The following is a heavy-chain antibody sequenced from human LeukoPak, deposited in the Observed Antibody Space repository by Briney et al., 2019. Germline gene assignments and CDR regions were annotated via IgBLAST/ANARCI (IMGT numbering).Heavy chain of an antibody. CDR3: ARGGVAAKYYFDS. Sequence: SETLSLTCTVSGGSISPLYWSWIRQPPGKGLEFIGYIYYSGTTNYNPSLKSRVTLSVDTSQTQFSLKLSSVTAADTAVYYCARGGVAAKYYFDSWGQGTLVTVSS. V-gene: IGHV4-59*11. CDR2: IYYSGTT. D-gene: IGHD3-10*01. CDR1: GGSISPLY. J-gene: IGHJ4*02.